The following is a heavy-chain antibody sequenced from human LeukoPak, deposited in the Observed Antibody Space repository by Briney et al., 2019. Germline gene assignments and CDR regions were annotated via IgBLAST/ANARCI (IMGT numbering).Heavy chain of an antibody. CDR3: ARTPHYYDSSGYSNWFDP. CDR2: IYYSGST. V-gene: IGHV4-61*01. CDR1: GGSVNSGSYY. Sequence: SQPLSLTFTVSGGSVNSGSYYWSWIRQPPGKGLEWIGYIYYSGSTNYNPSLKSRVTISVDTSKNQFSLKLSSVTAADTAVYYCARTPHYYDSSGYSNWFDPWGQGTLVTVSS. J-gene: IGHJ5*02. D-gene: IGHD3-22*01.